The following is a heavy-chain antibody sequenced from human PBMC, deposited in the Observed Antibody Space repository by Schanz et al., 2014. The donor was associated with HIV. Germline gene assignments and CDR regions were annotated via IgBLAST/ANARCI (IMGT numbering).Heavy chain of an antibody. V-gene: IGHV3-21*01. CDR3: ARDLEGVWLLRYFDL. Sequence: EVQLVESGGGLVKPGGSLRLSCAASGFTFSSYTMNWVRQAPGKGLEWVSSISDTSNYIYYTDSVKGRFTISRDDAKNSLFLQMNSLRAEDTAVYYCARDLEGVWLLRYFDLWGRGTLVTVSS. CDR1: GFTFSSYT. J-gene: IGHJ2*01. D-gene: IGHD2-15*01. CDR2: ISDTSNYI.